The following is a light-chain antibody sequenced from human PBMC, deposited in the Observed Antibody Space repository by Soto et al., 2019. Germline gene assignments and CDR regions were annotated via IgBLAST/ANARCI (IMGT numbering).Light chain of an antibody. Sequence: QSVLAQPASVSGSPGQSITIPCTGTRSDIGGYNYVSWYQQHPGKAPKLIIYEVRNRPSGGSHRFSGSKSGNTASLTISGLQAEDEATYYCNSFTTTSSFVFGAGTKVTVL. CDR2: EVR. CDR3: NSFTTTSSFV. V-gene: IGLV2-14*01. J-gene: IGLJ2*01. CDR1: RSDIGGYNY.